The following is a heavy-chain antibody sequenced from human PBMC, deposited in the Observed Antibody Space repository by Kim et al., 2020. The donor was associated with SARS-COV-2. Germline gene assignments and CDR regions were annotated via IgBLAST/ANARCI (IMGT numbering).Heavy chain of an antibody. J-gene: IGHJ6*03. CDR3: ARGDRVATIFHYYYYMDV. Sequence: SETLSLTCTVSGGPISSYYWSWIRQPPGKGLEWIGYIYYSGSTNYNPSLKSRVTISVDTSKNQFSLKLSSVTAADTAVYYCARGDRVATIFHYYYYMDVWRKGTTVTVSS. CDR1: GGPISSYY. D-gene: IGHD5-12*01. CDR2: IYYSGST. V-gene: IGHV4-59*01.